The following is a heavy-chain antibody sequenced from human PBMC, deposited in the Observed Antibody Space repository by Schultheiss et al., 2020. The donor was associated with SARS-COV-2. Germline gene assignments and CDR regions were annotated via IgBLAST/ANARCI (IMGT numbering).Heavy chain of an antibody. J-gene: IGHJ4*02. Sequence: SETLSLTCTVSGGSVSSGSYYWSWIRQPPGKGLEWIGYIYHNGSTYYNPSLKSRVTISVDTSKNQFSLKLSSVTAADTAVYYCARVGIAARPRERGYFDYWGQGTLVTVSS. CDR2: IYHNGST. CDR3: ARVGIAARPRERGYFDY. V-gene: IGHV4-31*03. D-gene: IGHD6-6*01. CDR1: GGSVSSGSYY.